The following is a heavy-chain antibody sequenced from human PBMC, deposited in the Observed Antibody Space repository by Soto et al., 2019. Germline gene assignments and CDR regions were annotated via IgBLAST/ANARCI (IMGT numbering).Heavy chain of an antibody. J-gene: IGHJ3*02. CDR3: PTDQPWELPDDAFDI. CDR2: IKSKTDGGTT. CDR1: GFTFSNAW. Sequence: GGSLRLSCAASGFTFSNAWMSWVRQAPGKGLEWVGRIKSKTDGGTTDYAAPVKGRFTISRDDSKNTLYRQMNSLKTEDTAVYYCPTDQPWELPDDAFDIWGQGTMVTVSS. D-gene: IGHD1-26*01. V-gene: IGHV3-15*01.